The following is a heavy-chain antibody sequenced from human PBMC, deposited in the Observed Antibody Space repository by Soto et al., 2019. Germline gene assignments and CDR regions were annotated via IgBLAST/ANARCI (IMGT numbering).Heavy chain of an antibody. Sequence: EVQLLESGGGLVQPGGSLRISCAASGFTFSSYAMSWVRQAPGKGLEWVSALSGSGGSTYYADSVKGRFTISRDNSKNTLYLQMNSLRAEDTAVYYCAKDHVYYDSSGHPDYWGQGTLVTVSS. V-gene: IGHV3-23*01. D-gene: IGHD3-22*01. J-gene: IGHJ4*02. CDR3: AKDHVYYDSSGHPDY. CDR2: LSGSGGST. CDR1: GFTFSSYA.